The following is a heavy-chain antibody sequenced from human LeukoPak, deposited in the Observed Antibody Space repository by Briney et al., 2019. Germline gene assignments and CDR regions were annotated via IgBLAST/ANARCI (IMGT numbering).Heavy chain of an antibody. J-gene: IGHJ6*02. CDR1: GFTFSSFW. Sequence: GGSLRLSRVASGFTFSSFWMSWVRQAPGKGLEWVANIKYDGREKYYVDSVEGRFTISRDNAKNSLYLQINSLRAEDTALYYCARDRGSSSDYGLDVWGHGTTVTVSS. D-gene: IGHD6-6*01. CDR3: ARDRGSSSDYGLDV. CDR2: IKYDGREK. V-gene: IGHV3-7*05.